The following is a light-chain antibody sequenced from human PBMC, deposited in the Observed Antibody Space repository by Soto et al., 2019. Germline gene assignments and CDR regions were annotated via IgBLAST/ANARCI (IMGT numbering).Light chain of an antibody. Sequence: DIQMTQSPSTLSASVGDRVTITCRARQSISIWLAWYQQKPGKAPKLLIYDASILESGVPSRFSGSGSGTEFTLTLSSLQPDDFATYYCQQYNSYRTFGQGTKVELK. V-gene: IGKV1-5*01. CDR3: QQYNSYRT. CDR1: QSISIW. CDR2: DAS. J-gene: IGKJ1*01.